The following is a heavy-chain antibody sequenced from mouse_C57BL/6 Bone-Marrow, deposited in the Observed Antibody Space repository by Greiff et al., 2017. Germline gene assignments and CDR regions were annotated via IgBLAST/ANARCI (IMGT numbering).Heavy chain of an antibody. J-gene: IGHJ2*01. V-gene: IGHV5-6*01. CDR2: ISSGGSYT. CDR1: GFTFSSYG. Sequence: DVHLVESGGDLVKPGGSLKLSCAASGFTFSSYGMSWVRQTPDKRLEWVATISSGGSYTYYPDSVKGRFTISRDNAKNTLYLQMSSLKSEDTAMYYCARQTGDYWGQGTTLTVSS. CDR3: ARQTGDY.